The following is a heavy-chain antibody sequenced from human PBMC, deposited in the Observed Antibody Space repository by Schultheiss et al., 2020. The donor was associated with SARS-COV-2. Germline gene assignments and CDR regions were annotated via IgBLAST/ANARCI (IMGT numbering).Heavy chain of an antibody. CDR1: GGSISSGGYY. D-gene: IGHD3-10*01. V-gene: IGHV4-39*07. CDR2: IYYSGST. Sequence: SETLSLTCTVSGGSISSGGYYWSWIRQPPGKGLEWIGSIYYSGSTYYNPSLKSRVTISVDTSKNQFSRKLSSVTAADTAVYNCARGTGSGSYRRNWFDPWGQGTLVTVAS. J-gene: IGHJ5*02. CDR3: ARGTGSGSYRRNWFDP.